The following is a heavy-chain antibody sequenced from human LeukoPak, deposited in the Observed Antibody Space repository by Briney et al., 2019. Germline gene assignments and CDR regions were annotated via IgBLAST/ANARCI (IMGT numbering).Heavy chain of an antibody. J-gene: IGHJ6*02. Sequence: GGSLRLSCAASGFTFSSYWMSWVRQAPGKGLEWVANIKQDGSEKYYVDSVKGRFTISRDNAKNSLYLQMNSLRAEDTAVYYCARYYDFWSGYSYHNGMDVWGQGTTVTVFS. CDR2: IKQDGSEK. CDR3: ARYYDFWSGYSYHNGMDV. V-gene: IGHV3-7*01. CDR1: GFTFSSYW. D-gene: IGHD3-3*01.